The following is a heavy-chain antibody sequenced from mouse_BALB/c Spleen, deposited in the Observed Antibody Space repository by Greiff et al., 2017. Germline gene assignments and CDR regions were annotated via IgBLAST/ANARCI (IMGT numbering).Heavy chain of an antibody. D-gene: IGHD2-4*01. CDR2: IWGDGST. V-gene: IGHV2-6-7*01. CDR3: ARDFSTMITPYYAMDY. CDR1: GFSLTGYG. Sequence: QVQLKESGPGLVAPSQSLSITCTVSGFSLTGYGVNWVRQPPGKGLEWLGMIWGDGSTDYNSALKSRLSISKDNSKSQVFLKMNSLQTDDTARYYWARDFSTMITPYYAMDYWGQGTSVTVSS. J-gene: IGHJ4*01.